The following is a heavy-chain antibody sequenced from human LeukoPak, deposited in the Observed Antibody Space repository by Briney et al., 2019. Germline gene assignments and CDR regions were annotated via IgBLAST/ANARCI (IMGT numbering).Heavy chain of an antibody. CDR1: GFTFSNYN. V-gene: IGHV3-48*02. Sequence: PGGSLRLSCAASGFTFSNYNMTWVRQAPGKGLEWVSYISSSSSPIYYADSVKGRFTISRDNAKNSVYLQMNSLRDEDTAVYYCAREHYYDSSGYYVPFDYWGQGTLVTVSS. J-gene: IGHJ4*02. CDR3: AREHYYDSSGYYVPFDY. CDR2: ISSSSSPI. D-gene: IGHD3-22*01.